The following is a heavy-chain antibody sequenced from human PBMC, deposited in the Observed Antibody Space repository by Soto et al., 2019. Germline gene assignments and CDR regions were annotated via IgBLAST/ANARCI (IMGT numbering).Heavy chain of an antibody. CDR2: IYYSGST. V-gene: IGHV4-59*08. Sequence: SETLSLTCTVSGGSISSYYWSWIRQPPGKGLEWIGYIYYSGSTKYNPSLKSRVTISVDTSKNQFSLKLSSVTAADTAVYYCARHGSSADYDFNYWGQGALVTVSS. D-gene: IGHD4-17*01. J-gene: IGHJ4*02. CDR1: GGSISSYY. CDR3: ARHGSSADYDFNY.